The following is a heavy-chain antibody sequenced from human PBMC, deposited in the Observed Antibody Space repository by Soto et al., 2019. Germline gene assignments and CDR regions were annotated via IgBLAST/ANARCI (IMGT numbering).Heavy chain of an antibody. J-gene: IGHJ4*02. Sequence: PGGSLRLSCSASGFTLKDSAMHWVRQAPGRGLEQVAASTYIGGTPYYADSVKGRFTISRDNSQNTLYLQMNSLKTEDTAVYYCTAGKLYPSLDFDYWGQGTLVTVSS. CDR2: STYIGGTP. V-gene: IGHV3-64*04. CDR1: GFTLKDSA. CDR3: TAGKLYPSLDFDY. D-gene: IGHD2-8*01.